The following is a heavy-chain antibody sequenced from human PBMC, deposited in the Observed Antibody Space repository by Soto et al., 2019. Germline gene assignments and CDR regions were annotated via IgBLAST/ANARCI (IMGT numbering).Heavy chain of an antibody. CDR2: IKSKTDGGTT. D-gene: IGHD6-13*01. CDR3: TTDDRLIGIAAAGIYDAFDI. CDR1: GFTFSNAW. Sequence: PGGSLRLSCAASGFTFSNAWMNWVRQAPGKGLEWVGRIKSKTDGGTTDYAAPVKGRFTISRDDSKNTLYLQMNSLKTEDTAVYYCTTDDRLIGIAAAGIYDAFDIWGQGTMVTVSS. V-gene: IGHV3-15*07. J-gene: IGHJ3*02.